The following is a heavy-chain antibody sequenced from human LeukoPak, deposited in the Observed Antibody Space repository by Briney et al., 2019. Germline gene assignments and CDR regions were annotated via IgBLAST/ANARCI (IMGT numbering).Heavy chain of an antibody. CDR2: ISGNNGNT. J-gene: IGHJ4*02. V-gene: IGHV1-18*01. CDR3: ARGRAAGTFWLDY. CDR1: GYTFTSYG. D-gene: IGHD6-13*01. Sequence: GASVKVSCKASGYTFTSYGISWVRQAPGQGLEWMGWISGNNGNTNYAQKVQGRVTMTTDTSTSTAYMELRSLGSDDTAVYYCARGRAAGTFWLDYWGQGTLVTVSS.